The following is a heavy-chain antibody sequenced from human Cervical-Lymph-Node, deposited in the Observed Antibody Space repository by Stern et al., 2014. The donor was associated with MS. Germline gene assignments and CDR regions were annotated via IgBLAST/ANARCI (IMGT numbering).Heavy chain of an antibody. CDR2: ISGYNGNT. V-gene: IGHV1-18*04. D-gene: IGHD1-26*01. CDR1: GYTFTTYG. Sequence: VHLVESGAEVKKPGASVKVSCKASGYTFTTYGFAWVRQAPGQGLEWMGWISGYNGNTNYAQKFQGRVTMTTDTSTNTAYMELRSLRSDDTAVYYCARDRHGVAATGNYFDYWGQGTLVTVS. J-gene: IGHJ4*02. CDR3: ARDRHGVAATGNYFDY.